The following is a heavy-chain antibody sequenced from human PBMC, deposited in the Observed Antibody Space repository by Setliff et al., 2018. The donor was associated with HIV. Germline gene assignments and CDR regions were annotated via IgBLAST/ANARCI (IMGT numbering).Heavy chain of an antibody. D-gene: IGHD1-26*01. CDR2: IKQDGSEK. Sequence: GGSLRLSCAASGFTFSTYWMSWVRQAPGKGLEWVANIKQDGSEKNYMDFVKGRFTISRDNAKNSLYLQMNSLRVEDTAVYYCATDCAVVGGTGSLDSWGQGTLVTVSS. V-gene: IGHV3-7*05. J-gene: IGHJ4*02. CDR3: ATDCAVVGGTGSLDS. CDR1: GFTFSTYW.